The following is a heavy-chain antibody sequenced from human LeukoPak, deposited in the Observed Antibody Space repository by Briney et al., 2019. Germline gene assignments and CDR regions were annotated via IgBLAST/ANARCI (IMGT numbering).Heavy chain of an antibody. CDR1: GGTFSSYA. CDR3: ASLAYCGGDCYSEEYFQH. Sequence: SVKVSCKASGGTFSSYAISWVRQAPGQGLGWMGRIIPILGIANYAQKFQGRVTITADKSTSTAYMELSSLRSEDAAVYYCASLAYCGGDCYSEEYFQHWGQGTLVTVSS. J-gene: IGHJ1*01. V-gene: IGHV1-69*04. D-gene: IGHD2-21*02. CDR2: IIPILGIA.